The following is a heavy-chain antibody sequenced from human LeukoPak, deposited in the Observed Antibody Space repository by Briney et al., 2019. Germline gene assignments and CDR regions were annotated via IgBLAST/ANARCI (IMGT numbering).Heavy chain of an antibody. V-gene: IGHV3-30*02. Sequence: GALRLSCAASGFPFSTYGMHWVRQAPGKGLEWVAIIRYDGTHKYYADSVRGRFTISRDNPKNTLFLQMDTLRAEDTAVYYCANEAFMAETDAFDVWGQGTMVTVSS. D-gene: IGHD3-10*01. CDR1: GFPFSTYG. CDR3: ANEAFMAETDAFDV. CDR2: IRYDGTHK. J-gene: IGHJ3*01.